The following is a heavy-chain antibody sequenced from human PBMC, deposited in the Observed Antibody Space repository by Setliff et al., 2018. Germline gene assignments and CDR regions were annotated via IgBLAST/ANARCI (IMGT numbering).Heavy chain of an antibody. CDR1: GGSISDNY. J-gene: IGHJ6*03. CDR3: ARQYYNYIWGSSDYYYYMDV. V-gene: IGHV4-4*07. D-gene: IGHD3-16*01. Sequence: PSETLSLTCTVSGGSISDNYWSWIRQPAGKGLEWIGRIYTSGSTNYNPSLKSRVTMSVDTSRNQFYLKVDSVTAADTAVYYCARQYYNYIWGSSDYYYYMDVWGKGTTVTVSS. CDR2: IYTSGST.